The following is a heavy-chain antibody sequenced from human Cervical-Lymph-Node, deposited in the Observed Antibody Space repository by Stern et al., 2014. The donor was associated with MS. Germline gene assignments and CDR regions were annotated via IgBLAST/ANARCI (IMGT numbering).Heavy chain of an antibody. D-gene: IGHD6-19*01. CDR1: GFTFSDYY. CDR2: ISRSGSTL. J-gene: IGHJ2*01. V-gene: IGHV3-11*01. Sequence: VQLVESGGGLVQPGRSLRLSCAASGFTFSDYYMSWIRQAPGKGLEWVSYISRSGSTLYYAVSGKGQFTISRDNAKNSLYLQMNSLRAEDTSVYYCARSPGYSSALFSDWYFDLWGRGTLVTVSS. CDR3: ARSPGYSSALFSDWYFDL.